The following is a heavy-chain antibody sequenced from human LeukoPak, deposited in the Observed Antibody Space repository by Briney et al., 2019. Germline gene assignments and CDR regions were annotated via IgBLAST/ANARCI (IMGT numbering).Heavy chain of an antibody. CDR3: ARARGVGDDLYYFDY. CDR2: ISAYNANT. CDR1: GYTFTNYG. D-gene: IGHD3-3*01. V-gene: IGHV1-18*01. Sequence: ASVKVSCKASGYTFTNYGISWVRQAPGQGLEWMGWISAYNANTNFAQKLQGRVTMTTDTSTSTAYMELRSLRSDDTAVYYCARARGVGDDLYYFDYWGQGTLVTVSS. J-gene: IGHJ4*02.